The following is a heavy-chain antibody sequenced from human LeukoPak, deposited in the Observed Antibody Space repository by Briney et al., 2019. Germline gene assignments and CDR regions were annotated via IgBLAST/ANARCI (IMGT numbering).Heavy chain of an antibody. CDR3: ARQGGSPNFDY. J-gene: IGHJ4*02. V-gene: IGHV5-10-1*01. CDR2: IDPSDSYT. D-gene: IGHD3-16*01. Sequence: GESLKISCKGSGYSFITYWISWVRQMPGKGLEWMGRIDPSDSYTNYSPSFQGHVTISADKSISTAYLQWSSLKASETAMYYCARQGGSPNFDYWGQGTLVTVSS. CDR1: GYSFITYW.